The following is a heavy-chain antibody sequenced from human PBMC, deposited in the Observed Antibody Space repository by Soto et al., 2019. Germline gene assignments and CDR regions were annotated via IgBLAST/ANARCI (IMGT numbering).Heavy chain of an antibody. Sequence: PGGSLRLSCAASGFTFSSYGMHWVRQAPGKGLEWVAVISYDGSNKYYADSVKGRFTISRDNSKNTLYLQMNSLRAEDTAVYYCAKPPHPNYGSGSSNIYYYYGMDVWGQGTTVTVSS. J-gene: IGHJ6*02. V-gene: IGHV3-30*18. CDR2: ISYDGSNK. D-gene: IGHD3-10*01. CDR1: GFTFSSYG. CDR3: AKPPHPNYGSGSSNIYYYYGMDV.